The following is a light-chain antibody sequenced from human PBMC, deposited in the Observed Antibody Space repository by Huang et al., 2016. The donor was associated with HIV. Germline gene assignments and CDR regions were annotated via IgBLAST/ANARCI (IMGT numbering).Light chain of an antibody. CDR3: QQRFSTTIT. V-gene: IGKV1-39*01. J-gene: IGKJ5*01. CDR1: QNVNTY. Sequence: DIQMTQSPPSLSASVGDSVTIACRASQNVNTYLNLYQQKPGQAPRLLIFAASRLLSGVPSRFSGSGSGTEFTLTISSLQLEDFATYYCQQRFSTTITFGQGTRLDIK. CDR2: AAS.